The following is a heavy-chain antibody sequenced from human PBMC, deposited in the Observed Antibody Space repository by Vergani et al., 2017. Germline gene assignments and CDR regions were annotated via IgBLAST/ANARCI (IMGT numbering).Heavy chain of an antibody. D-gene: IGHD2/OR15-2a*01. CDR3: ARSRSLSIFDY. CDR2: INHSGST. CDR1: GGSFSGYY. V-gene: IGHV4-34*01. Sequence: QVQLQQWGAGLLKPSETLSLTCAVYGGSFSGYYWSWIRQPPGKGLEWIGEINHSGSTNYNPSLKSRVTISVDTSKNQFSLKLSSVTAADTAVYYWARSRSLSIFDYWGQETLVTVSS. J-gene: IGHJ4*02.